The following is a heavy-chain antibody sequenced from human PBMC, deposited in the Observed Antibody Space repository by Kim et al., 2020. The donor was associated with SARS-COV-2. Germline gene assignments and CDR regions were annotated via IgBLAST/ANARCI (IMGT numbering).Heavy chain of an antibody. CDR1: GGSISSGSYY. CDR3: ARGKIVVVPAAHPGPLENP. CDR2: IYTSGST. J-gene: IGHJ5*02. V-gene: IGHV4-61*02. D-gene: IGHD2-2*01. Sequence: SETLSLTCTVSGGSISSGSYYWSWIRQPAGKGLEWIGRIYTSGSTNYNPSLKSRVTISVDTSKNQFSLKLSSVTAADTAVYYCARGKIVVVPAAHPGPLENPWGQGTLVTVSS.